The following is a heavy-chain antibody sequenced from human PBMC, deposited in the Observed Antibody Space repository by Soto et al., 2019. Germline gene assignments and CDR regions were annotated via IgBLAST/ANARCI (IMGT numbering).Heavy chain of an antibody. J-gene: IGHJ4*02. Sequence: GGSLRLSCAASGFTFSSYAMHWGRQAPGKGLEWVAVISYDGSNKYYADSVKGRFTISRDNSKNTLYLQMNSLRAEDTAVYYCARDCGAPEVFDYWGQGTLVTVSS. D-gene: IGHD2-21*01. CDR3: ARDCGAPEVFDY. CDR2: ISYDGSNK. V-gene: IGHV3-30-3*01. CDR1: GFTFSSYA.